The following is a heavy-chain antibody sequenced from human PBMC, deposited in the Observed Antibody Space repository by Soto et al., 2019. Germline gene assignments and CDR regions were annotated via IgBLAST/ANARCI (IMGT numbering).Heavy chain of an antibody. V-gene: IGHV3-30*03. D-gene: IGHD2-15*01. CDR3: AVHLGYCSTGTYYFTY. Sequence: PGGSLRLSCAASGFTFSSYGMHWVRQAPGKGLEWVAVISYDGSNKYYADSVKGRFTISRDNSKNTLYLQMNSLRAEDAAVYYCAVHLGYCSTGTYYFTYSGQGTLV. J-gene: IGHJ4*02. CDR1: GFTFSSYG. CDR2: ISYDGSNK.